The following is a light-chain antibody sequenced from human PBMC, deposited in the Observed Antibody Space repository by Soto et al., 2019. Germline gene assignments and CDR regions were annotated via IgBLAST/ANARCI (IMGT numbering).Light chain of an antibody. V-gene: IGKV3-20*01. J-gene: IGKJ1*01. Sequence: ESAFTQSPGTLSLSPGERGTLSFTASHSISSSYVAWYQQRPGQDARMLIYGASSRATGIPDRLSGSGSGTEFTLTISRLEHEDDAVYYCQQYGRSLPWTFGQGTKVDIK. CDR3: QQYGRSLPWT. CDR2: GAS. CDR1: HSISSSY.